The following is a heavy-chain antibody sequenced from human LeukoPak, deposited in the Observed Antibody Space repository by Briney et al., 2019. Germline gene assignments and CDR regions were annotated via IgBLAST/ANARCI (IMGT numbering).Heavy chain of an antibody. Sequence: PGGSLRLSCAASGFTVSSSYMYWVRQAPGKGLEWVSFFYRGDSTYYAESVRGRFTVSRDNAKRSLYLQIESLRDDDTAVYHCALGTINKDYYFGMDVWGQGTTVTVSS. CDR2: FYRGDST. CDR3: ALGTINKDYYFGMDV. J-gene: IGHJ6*02. CDR1: GFTVSSSY. V-gene: IGHV3-53*01. D-gene: IGHD2-8*01.